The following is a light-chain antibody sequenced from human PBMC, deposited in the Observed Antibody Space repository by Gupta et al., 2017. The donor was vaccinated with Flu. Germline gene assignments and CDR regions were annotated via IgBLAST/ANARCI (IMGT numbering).Light chain of an antibody. Sequence: IYVKNNRPSGIPDRFSGSTSGNTASLTITGAQAEDEADYYCASRDTNNNHYVFGAGTKVTVL. CDR2: VKN. CDR3: ASRDTNNNHYV. V-gene: IGLV3-19*01. J-gene: IGLJ1*01.